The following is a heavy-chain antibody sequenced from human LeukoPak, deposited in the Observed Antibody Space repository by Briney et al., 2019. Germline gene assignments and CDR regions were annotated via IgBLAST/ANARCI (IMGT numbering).Heavy chain of an antibody. J-gene: IGHJ6*02. CDR3: ARRRPKYCSGGSCYSGAYYYGMDV. CDR2: INHSGST. Sequence: SETLSLTCAVYGGSFSGYYWSWIRQPPGKGLEWIGEINHSGSTNYNPSLKSRVTISVDTSKNQFSRKLSSVTAADTAVYYCARRRPKYCSGGSCYSGAYYYGMDVWGQGTTVTVSS. CDR1: GGSFSGYY. V-gene: IGHV4-34*01. D-gene: IGHD2-15*01.